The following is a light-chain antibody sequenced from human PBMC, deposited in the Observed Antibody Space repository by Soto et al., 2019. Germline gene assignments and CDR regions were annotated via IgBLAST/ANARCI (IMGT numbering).Light chain of an antibody. CDR3: QQFNSYPQT. V-gene: IGKV1-9*01. CDR1: QGIGSF. J-gene: IGKJ1*01. CDR2: SAS. Sequence: DIQLTQSPSFLSASVGDRVTITCRASQGIGSFLAWYQQKPGKAPRLLIYSASTLQSGVSFRFSGSGSGTEFTLTISSLQSEDFATYYCQQFNSYPQTFGQGTKVEIK.